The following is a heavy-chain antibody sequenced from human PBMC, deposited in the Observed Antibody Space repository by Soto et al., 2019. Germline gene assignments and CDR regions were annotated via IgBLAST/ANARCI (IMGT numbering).Heavy chain of an antibody. V-gene: IGHV3-9*01. D-gene: IGHD3-3*01. CDR3: AKDMGGVVNWVSFDS. Sequence: SLRLTCAASGFTFDEYARNWLRQAPGKGLEWGSGISWNRGSIGYADSVKGRFTIYRDNDKNSLYLQMTSLGAEDTALYYCAKDMGGVVNWVSFDSWGQGALVTVSS. J-gene: IGHJ4*02. CDR2: ISWNRGSI. CDR1: GFTFDEYA.